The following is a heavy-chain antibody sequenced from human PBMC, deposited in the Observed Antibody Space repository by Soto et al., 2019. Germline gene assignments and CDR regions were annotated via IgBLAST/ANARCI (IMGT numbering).Heavy chain of an antibody. D-gene: IGHD3-3*01. CDR3: AREYYDFWSVTYSYYGLDV. Sequence: SETLSLTCTVSGGSISRYYWSWIRQAPGRGLEWIGNIFSSGSTNYNPSLKSRVAISVDTSKNQVSLKLNAVTTADTAVYYCAREYYDFWSVTYSYYGLDVWGQGTTVTVSS. CDR1: GGSISRYY. V-gene: IGHV4-59*01. J-gene: IGHJ6*02. CDR2: IFSSGST.